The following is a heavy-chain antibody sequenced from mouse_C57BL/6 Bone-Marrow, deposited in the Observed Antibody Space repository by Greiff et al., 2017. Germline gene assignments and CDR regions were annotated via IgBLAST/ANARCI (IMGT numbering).Heavy chain of an antibody. CDR3: ARGNDYDFDY. J-gene: IGHJ2*01. CDR2: ISSGSSTI. CDR1: GFTFSDYG. D-gene: IGHD2-4*01. Sequence: DVMLVESGGGLVKPGGSLKLSCAASGFTFSDYGMHWVRQAPEKGLEWVAYISSGSSTIYYADTVKGRFTISRDNAKNTLFLQMNILRSEDAAMYYCARGNDYDFDYWGKGTTLTVSS. V-gene: IGHV5-17*01.